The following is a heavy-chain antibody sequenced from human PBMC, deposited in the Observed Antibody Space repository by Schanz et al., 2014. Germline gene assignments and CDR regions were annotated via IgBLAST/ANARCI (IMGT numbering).Heavy chain of an antibody. Sequence: QAQLMESGGGFVQPGGSLRLSCAVSGFTVSSNHMSWVRQAPGKGLEWVALISNDGSIKYYADSVEGRFTISRDNSKNTLYLQMNSLRAEDTSVYFCARVRRRIATPSTPSFRNYYYYAMDVWGQGTTVTVSS. CDR3: ARVRRRIATPSTPSFRNYYYYAMDV. CDR1: GFTVSSNH. V-gene: IGHV3-30-3*01. CDR2: ISNDGSIK. D-gene: IGHD6-13*01. J-gene: IGHJ6*02.